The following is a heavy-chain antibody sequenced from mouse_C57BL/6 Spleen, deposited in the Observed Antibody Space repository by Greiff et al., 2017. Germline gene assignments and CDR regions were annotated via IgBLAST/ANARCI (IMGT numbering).Heavy chain of an antibody. J-gene: IGHJ1*03. D-gene: IGHD1-1*01. V-gene: IGHV2-2*01. CDR3: ARGGDYGSSSYWYLDV. CDR2: IWSGGST. Sequence: VQLQQSGPGLVQPSQSLSITCTVSGFSLTSYGVHWVRQSPGKGLEWLGVIWSGGSTDYNAAFISRLSISKDNSKSQVFFKMNRLQADDTAIYYCARGGDYGSSSYWYLDVWGTGTTVTVSS. CDR1: GFSLTSYG.